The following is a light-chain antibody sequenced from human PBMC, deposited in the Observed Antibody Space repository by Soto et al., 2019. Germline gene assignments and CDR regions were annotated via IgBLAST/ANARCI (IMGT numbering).Light chain of an antibody. CDR1: QSLLESDDGNTY. Sequence: EIVMTQTPLSLSVTPGEPASISCRSGQSLLESDDGNTYLDWYLQKPGQSPQLPIYMVSYRASGVPERFSGSGSDSDFTLKISRVGAEDVGVDYCMQSIEFPYTFGQGTKLEIK. CDR3: MQSIEFPYT. V-gene: IGKV2-40*01. J-gene: IGKJ2*01. CDR2: MVS.